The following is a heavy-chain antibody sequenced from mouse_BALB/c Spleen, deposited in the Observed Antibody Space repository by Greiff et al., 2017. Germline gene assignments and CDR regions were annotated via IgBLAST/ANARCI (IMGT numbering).Heavy chain of an antibody. J-gene: IGHJ1*01. CDR3: ARTGTGWYFDV. D-gene: IGHD4-1*01. CDR1: GFTFSSYA. CDR2: ISSGGSYT. V-gene: IGHV5-9-3*01. Sequence: EVQLQQSGGGLVKPGGSLKLSCAASGFTFSSYAMSWVRQTPEKRLEWVATISSGGSYTYYPDSVKGRFTISRDNAKNTLYLQMSSLRSEDTAMYYCARTGTGWYFDVWGAGTTVTVSS.